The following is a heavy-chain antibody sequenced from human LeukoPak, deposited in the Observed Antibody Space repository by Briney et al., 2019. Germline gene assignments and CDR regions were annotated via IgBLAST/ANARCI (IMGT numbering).Heavy chain of an antibody. D-gene: IGHD3-10*01. CDR1: GFTFSSYN. V-gene: IGHV3-21*01. J-gene: IGHJ4*02. Sequence: GGSLTLSCAASGFTFSSYNMNWVRQAPGKGREGVSYISSSGRYIYYADSVKGRFTIARDNAKNSLDLQMKSLRAEDTAVYYCAWYYDGSGSPLDYWGQGTLVTVSP. CDR2: ISSSGRYI. CDR3: AWYYDGSGSPLDY.